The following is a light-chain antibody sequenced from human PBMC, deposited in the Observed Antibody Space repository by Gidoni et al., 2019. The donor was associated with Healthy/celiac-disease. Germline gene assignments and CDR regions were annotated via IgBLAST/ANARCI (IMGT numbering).Light chain of an antibody. CDR1: QGVLYSSNNKNY. J-gene: IGKJ1*01. CDR3: QQYYSTPRT. CDR2: WAS. V-gene: IGKV4-1*01. Sequence: DIVMTQSPDSLAVSLGERATINCKSSQGVLYSSNNKNYLAWYQQKPGQPPKLLIYWASTRESGVPDRFSGGGSGTDFTLTISSLQAEDVAVYYCQQYYSTPRTFGQXTKVEIK.